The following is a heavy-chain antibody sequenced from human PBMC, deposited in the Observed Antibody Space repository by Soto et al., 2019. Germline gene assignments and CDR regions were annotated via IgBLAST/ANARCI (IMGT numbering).Heavy chain of an antibody. CDR2: INHSGST. Sequence: QVQLQQWGAGLLKPSETLSLTCAVYGGSFSGYYWSWIRQPPGEGLEWIGEINHSGSTNYNPSLKSRVTISVDTSKNQFSLKLSSVTAADTAVYYCARGLSFWWGKGWFDPWGQGTLVTVSS. V-gene: IGHV4-34*01. D-gene: IGHD2-8*02. J-gene: IGHJ5*02. CDR1: GGSFSGYY. CDR3: ARGLSFWWGKGWFDP.